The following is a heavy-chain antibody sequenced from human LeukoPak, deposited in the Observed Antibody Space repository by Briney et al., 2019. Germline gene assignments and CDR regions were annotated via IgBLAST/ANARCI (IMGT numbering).Heavy chain of an antibody. Sequence: GESLKISCKGSGYSFSNYWIGWVRQMPGKGLEWMGIIYPRDSDTRYSPSFQGQVTISADKSINTAYLQWSSLKASDTAMYYCARRQYSSSWYYFDYWGQGTLVTVSS. J-gene: IGHJ4*02. CDR3: ARRQYSSSWYYFDY. D-gene: IGHD6-13*01. CDR1: GYSFSNYW. V-gene: IGHV5-51*01. CDR2: IYPRDSDT.